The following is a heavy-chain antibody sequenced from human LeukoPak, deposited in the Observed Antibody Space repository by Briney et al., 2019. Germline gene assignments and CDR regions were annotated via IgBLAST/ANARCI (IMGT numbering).Heavy chain of an antibody. D-gene: IGHD5-12*01. CDR3: AKEHLGSGYDV. V-gene: IGHV3-9*01. Sequence: PGGSLRLSCAASGFTFDDYAMHWVRQAPGKGLEWVSGISWNCGSIGYADSVKGRFTISRDNAKNSLYLQMNSLRAEDTALYYCAKEHLGSGYDVWGQGTLVTVSS. CDR1: GFTFDDYA. J-gene: IGHJ4*02. CDR2: ISWNCGSI.